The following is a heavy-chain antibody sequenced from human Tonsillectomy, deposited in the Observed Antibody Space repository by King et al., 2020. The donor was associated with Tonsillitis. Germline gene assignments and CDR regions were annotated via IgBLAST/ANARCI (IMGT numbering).Heavy chain of an antibody. Sequence: VQLVESGGGLVKPGGSLRLSCEASGFTFSDAWMSWVRQAPGKGLEWIVRIKSNTDGGTTDYAAPVKGRFTISRDDSKNKLYLQMNSLKTEDTAVYYCTTDAVVVVIDVWGQGTLVTVSS. D-gene: IGHD3-22*01. CDR1: GFTFSDAW. CDR3: TTDAVVVVIDV. J-gene: IGHJ4*02. CDR2: IKSNTDGGTT. V-gene: IGHV3-15*01.